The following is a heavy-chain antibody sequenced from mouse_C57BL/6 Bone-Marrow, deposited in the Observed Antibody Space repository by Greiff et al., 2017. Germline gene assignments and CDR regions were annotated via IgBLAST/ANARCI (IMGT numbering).Heavy chain of an antibody. J-gene: IGHJ2*01. Sequence: EVMLVESGGGLVQPGGSLKLSCAASGFTFSDYYMYWVRQTPEKRLEWVAYISNGGGSTYYPDTVKGRFTISRDNAKNTLYLQMSRLKSEDTTMYYCARQNGNYYYFDYWGQGTTLTVSS. D-gene: IGHD2-1*01. V-gene: IGHV5-12*01. CDR2: ISNGGGST. CDR1: GFTFSDYY. CDR3: ARQNGNYYYFDY.